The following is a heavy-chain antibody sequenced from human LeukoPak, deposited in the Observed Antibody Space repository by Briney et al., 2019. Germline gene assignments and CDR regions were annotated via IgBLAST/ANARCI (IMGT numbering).Heavy chain of an antibody. V-gene: IGHV3-21*06. CDR2: ISSSRSSTYR. J-gene: IGHJ6*03. D-gene: IGHD3-16*01. CDR1: GFTFSDYS. CDR3: AIDGGLGRHYYYYMDV. Sequence: GGSLRLSCASSGFTFSDYSMNWVRQSPWKAREWVSSISSSRSSTYRYYADSLKEGFTMSRDNAKNSLYLQMSSLRTEDTAVYYCAIDGGLGRHYYYYMDVWGKGTTITVSS.